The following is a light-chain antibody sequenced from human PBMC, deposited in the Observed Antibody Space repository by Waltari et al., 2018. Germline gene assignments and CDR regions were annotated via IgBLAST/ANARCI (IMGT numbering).Light chain of an antibody. V-gene: IGLV1-44*01. CDR2: SNN. J-gene: IGLJ3*02. CDR1: ISNIGSNA. Sequence: QSVLTQPPSASGTPGQRVTISCSGSISNIGSNAVNWYQQLPGTAPKLLLYSNNQRPSGVPARFPGSKSGTSASLAISGLQSEDEADYYCAARDDSLNGWVFGGGTKLTVL. CDR3: AARDDSLNGWV.